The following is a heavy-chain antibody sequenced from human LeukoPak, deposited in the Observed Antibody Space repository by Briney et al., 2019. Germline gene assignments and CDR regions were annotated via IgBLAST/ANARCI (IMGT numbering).Heavy chain of an antibody. CDR1: GYTFTSYG. CDR2: ISAYNGNT. CDR3: AREGVGGDYEDAFDI. Sequence: ASVKVSCKASGYTFTSYGISWVRQAPGQGLEWMGWISAYNGNTNCAQKLQGRVTMTTDTSTSTAYMELRSLRSDDTAVYYCAREGVGGDYEDAFDIWGQGTMVTVSS. V-gene: IGHV1-18*01. J-gene: IGHJ3*02. D-gene: IGHD4-17*01.